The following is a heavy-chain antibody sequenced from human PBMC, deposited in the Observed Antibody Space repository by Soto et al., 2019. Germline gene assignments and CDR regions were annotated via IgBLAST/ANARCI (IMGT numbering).Heavy chain of an antibody. CDR2: MNPNSGNT. CDR1: GYTFTSHD. J-gene: IGHJ4*01. V-gene: IGHV1-8*01. CDR3: ATGIAGMDYFGY. Sequence: QVQLVQSGAEVKKPGASVKVSCKASGYTFTSHDINWARQATGQGLEWMGWMNPNSGNTGYAQKFQVSVTMNRNTSISTGYTELSSVRSDDTAVYYCATGIAGMDYFGYWGHGALVAVSS. D-gene: IGHD1-20*01.